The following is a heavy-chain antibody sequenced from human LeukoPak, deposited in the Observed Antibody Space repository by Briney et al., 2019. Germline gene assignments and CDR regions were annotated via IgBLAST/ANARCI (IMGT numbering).Heavy chain of an antibody. CDR1: GFTFSSYS. V-gene: IGHV3-21*01. Sequence: GGSLRLSCAASGFTFSSYSMNWVRQAPGKGLEWVSSISSSSSYIYYADSVKGRFTISRDNSKNTLYLQMNSLRAEDTAVYYCARGNDFGLDPWGQGTLVTVSS. CDR3: ARGNDFGLDP. J-gene: IGHJ5*02. D-gene: IGHD3-3*01. CDR2: ISSSSSYI.